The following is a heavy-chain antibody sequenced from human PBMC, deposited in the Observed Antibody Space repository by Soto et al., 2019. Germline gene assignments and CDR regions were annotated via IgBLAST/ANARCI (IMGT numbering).Heavy chain of an antibody. V-gene: IGHV4-39*01. J-gene: IGHJ6*03. D-gene: IGHD4-17*01. CDR1: GGSISSSSYY. CDR3: ARHTVAGLRYYYYMDV. CDR2: IYYSGST. Sequence: SETLSLTCTVSGGSISSSSYYRGWIRQPPGKGLEWIGSIYYSGSTYYNPSLKSRVTISVDTSKNQFSLKLSSVTAADTAVYYCARHTVAGLRYYYYMDVWGKGTTVTVSS.